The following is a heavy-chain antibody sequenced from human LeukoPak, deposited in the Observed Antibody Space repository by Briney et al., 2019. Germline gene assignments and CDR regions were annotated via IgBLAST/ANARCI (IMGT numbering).Heavy chain of an antibody. CDR2: IYSGGNT. CDR1: GFTVSSNS. V-gene: IGHV3-53*05. CDR3: ANAVVNTYYFDY. D-gene: IGHD4-23*01. J-gene: IGHJ4*02. Sequence: GGSLRLSCTVSGFTVSSNSWSWVRQAPGKGLEWVSFIYSGGNTHYSDSVTGRFTISRDNSKNTLYLQMNSLRAEDTAVYYCANAVVNTYYFDYWGQGTLVTVSS.